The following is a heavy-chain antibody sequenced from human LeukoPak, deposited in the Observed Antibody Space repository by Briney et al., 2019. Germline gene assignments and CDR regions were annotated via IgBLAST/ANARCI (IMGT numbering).Heavy chain of an antibody. CDR1: GYTFTGYY. CDR3: ARDGLGGSGAFDI. CDR2: INPDSGGT. J-gene: IGHJ3*02. V-gene: IGHV1-2*02. D-gene: IGHD3-16*01. Sequence: ASVKVSCKASGYTFTGYYIHWVRQAPGQGLEWMGWINPDSGGTNYAQKFQGGVTMTRDTSISAAYMELSRLRSDDTAVYYCARDGLGGSGAFDIWGQGTMVTVSS.